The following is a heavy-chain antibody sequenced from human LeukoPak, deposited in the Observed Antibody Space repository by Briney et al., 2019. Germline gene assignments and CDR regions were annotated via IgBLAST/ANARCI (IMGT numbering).Heavy chain of an antibody. D-gene: IGHD3-22*01. V-gene: IGHV4-59*01. CDR2: IYYSGST. J-gene: IGHJ6*03. CDR3: ARGRFDYYDSSGYYRPREYYYYYYYMDV. Sequence: PSETLSLTCTVSGGSISNYHWSWIRQSPGKGLEWIGYIYYSGSTNYKPSLKSRVTISVDTSKNQFFLKLSSVTAADTAVYYCARGRFDYYDSSGYYRPREYYYYYYYMDVWGKGTTVTMSS. CDR1: GGSISNYH.